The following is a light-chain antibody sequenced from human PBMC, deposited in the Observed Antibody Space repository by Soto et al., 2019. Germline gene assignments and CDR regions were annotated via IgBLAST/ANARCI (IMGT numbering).Light chain of an antibody. V-gene: IGLV2-8*01. CDR1: SSDVGAHNY. J-gene: IGLJ2*01. Sequence: QSALTQPASVSGSPGQSITISCAGSSSDVGAHNYVSWYQQHPGKAPKLLISDVNKRASGVPDRFSGSKSGNTASLTVSGLQAEDEADYYCSSYTDLNSLIFGGGTKVTVL. CDR3: SSYTDLNSLI. CDR2: DVN.